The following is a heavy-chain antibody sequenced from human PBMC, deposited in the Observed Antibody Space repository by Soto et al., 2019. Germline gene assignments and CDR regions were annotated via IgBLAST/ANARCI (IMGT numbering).Heavy chain of an antibody. D-gene: IGHD3-22*01. CDR2: ISGSGGST. J-gene: IGHJ4*02. V-gene: IGHV3-23*01. CDR3: AKDKYYDSSGAVAY. Sequence: EVQLLESGGGLVQTGGSLRLSCAASGFTFSSYAMSWVRQAPGKGLECVSAISGSGGSTYYADSVKGRFTISRDNSKNKLYLQMNSRRAEDTAVYYCAKDKYYDSSGAVAYWGQGTLVTVSS. CDR1: GFTFSSYA.